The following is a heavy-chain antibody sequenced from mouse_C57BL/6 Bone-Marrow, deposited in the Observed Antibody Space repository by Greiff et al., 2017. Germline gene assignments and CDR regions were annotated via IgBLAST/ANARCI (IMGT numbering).Heavy chain of an antibody. CDR3: ARKDDGYYEGYFDY. V-gene: IGHV2-2*01. D-gene: IGHD2-3*01. CDR2: IWSGGST. CDR1: GFSLTSYG. J-gene: IGHJ2*01. Sequence: VQGVESGPGLVQPSQSLSITCTVSGFSLTSYGVHWVRQSPGKGLEWLGVIWSGGSTDYNAAFISRLCISKDNSKSQVFFKMNSLQADDTAIYYCARKDDGYYEGYFDYWGQGTTLTVSS.